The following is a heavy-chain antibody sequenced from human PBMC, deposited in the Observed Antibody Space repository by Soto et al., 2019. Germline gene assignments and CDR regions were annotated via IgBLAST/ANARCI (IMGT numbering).Heavy chain of an antibody. D-gene: IGHD6-13*01. CDR1: GFTFNNYA. CDR3: AKAGGAAGTVDYFDY. CDR2: ISGSAGST. J-gene: IGHJ4*02. V-gene: IGHV3-23*01. Sequence: GGSLRLSCAASGFTFNNYAINWVRQSPGKGLEWVSVISGSAGSTYYADSVKGRFTITRDNSKNTLYLQMSSLRAEDTAVYYCAKAGGAAGTVDYFDYWGQGTLVTVSS.